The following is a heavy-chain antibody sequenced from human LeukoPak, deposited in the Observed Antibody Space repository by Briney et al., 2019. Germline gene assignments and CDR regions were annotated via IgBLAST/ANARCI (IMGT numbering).Heavy chain of an antibody. CDR2: ISAYNGNT. D-gene: IGHD3-9*01. J-gene: IGHJ4*02. CDR1: GYTFTSYG. V-gene: IGHV1-18*01. Sequence: ASVKVSCKASGYTFTSYGISWVRQAPGQGLEWMGWISAYNGNTNYAQKLQGRVTMTTDTSTSTAYMELRSLRSDDTAVYYCANLGYYDILTGYYGSYWGQGTLVTVSS. CDR3: ANLGYYDILTGYYGSY.